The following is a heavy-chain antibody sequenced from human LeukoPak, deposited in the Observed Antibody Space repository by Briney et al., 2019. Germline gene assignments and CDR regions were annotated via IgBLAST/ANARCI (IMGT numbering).Heavy chain of an antibody. J-gene: IGHJ4*02. Sequence: ASVKVSCTASGYTFTSDGISWVRGTPGQGLEWMGWISAYNANTNYAQNLQGRVTMTTQTSTSTAYIELRRLRSDDTAVYYCARKKYYYDSSGYYTCMDDWGQGTLVTGSS. D-gene: IGHD3-22*01. CDR3: ARKKYYYDSSGYYTCMDD. V-gene: IGHV1-18*01. CDR2: ISAYNANT. CDR1: GYTFTSDG.